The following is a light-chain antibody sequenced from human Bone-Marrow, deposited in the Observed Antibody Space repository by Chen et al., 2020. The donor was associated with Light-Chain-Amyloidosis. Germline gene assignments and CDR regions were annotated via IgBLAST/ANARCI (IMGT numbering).Light chain of an antibody. V-gene: IGLV3-25*03. CDR2: RDT. CDR3: QSADSSGTYEVI. J-gene: IGLJ2*01. Sequence: SYELTQPPSVSVSACQTARITCSGDDLPTKYAYWYQQKPGQAPVLVIHRDTEMPSGISERFSGSSSGTTATLTISGVQAEDEADYHCQSADSSGTYEVIFGGGTKLTVL. CDR1: DLPTKY.